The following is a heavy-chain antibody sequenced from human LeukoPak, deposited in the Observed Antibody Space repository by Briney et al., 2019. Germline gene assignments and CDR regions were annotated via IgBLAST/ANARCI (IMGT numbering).Heavy chain of an antibody. CDR2: IYYSGNT. CDR3: ARGLYDAFDI. CDR1: GVSISSSNSY. V-gene: IGHV4-39*01. Sequence: SETLSLTCTVSGVSISSSNSYWGWIRQPPGKGLEWIGSIYYSGNTYYNASLKSRVTISVDTSKNQFSLKLSPVTAADTAVYYCARGLYDAFDIWGQGTMVTVSS. D-gene: IGHD3/OR15-3a*01. J-gene: IGHJ3*02.